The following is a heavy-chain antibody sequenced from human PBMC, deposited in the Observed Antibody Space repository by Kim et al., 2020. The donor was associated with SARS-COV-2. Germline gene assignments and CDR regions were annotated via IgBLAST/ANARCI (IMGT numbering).Heavy chain of an antibody. J-gene: IGHJ4*02. CDR1: GFTFSSYW. V-gene: IGHV3-74*01. Sequence: GGSLRLSCAASGFTFSSYWMHWVRQAPGKGLVWVSRINSDGSSTSYADSVKGRFTISRDNAKNTLYLQMNSLRAEDTAVYYCARVAPYSSSWYPIFDYWGEGTLGTVSS. D-gene: IGHD6-13*01. CDR2: INSDGSST. CDR3: ARVAPYSSSWYPIFDY.